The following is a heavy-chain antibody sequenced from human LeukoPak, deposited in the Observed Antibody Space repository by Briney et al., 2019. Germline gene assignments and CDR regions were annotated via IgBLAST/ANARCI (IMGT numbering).Heavy chain of an antibody. V-gene: IGHV1-24*01. Sequence: ASVKVSCKASGYTFTGYYMHWVRQAPGKGLEWMGGFDPEDGETIYAQKFQGRVTMTEDTSTDTAYMELSSLRSEDTAVYYCATGYMVRGVINWFDPWGQGTLVTVSS. D-gene: IGHD3-10*01. CDR1: GYTFTGYY. CDR2: FDPEDGET. CDR3: ATGYMVRGVINWFDP. J-gene: IGHJ5*02.